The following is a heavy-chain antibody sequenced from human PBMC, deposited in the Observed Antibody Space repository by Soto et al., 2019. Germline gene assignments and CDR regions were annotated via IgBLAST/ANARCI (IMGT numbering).Heavy chain of an antibody. CDR2: ISTSGEST. CDR1: GFTFGNYA. D-gene: IGHD1-20*01. Sequence: GGSLRLSCAASGFTFGNYAMSWVRQAPGKGLEWDSSISTSGESTYYADSVKGRFTISRDNSKNTLYLQMNSLRAEDAAVYYCAKRNWNYADYWGQGALVTVSS. V-gene: IGHV3-23*01. J-gene: IGHJ4*02. CDR3: AKRNWNYADY.